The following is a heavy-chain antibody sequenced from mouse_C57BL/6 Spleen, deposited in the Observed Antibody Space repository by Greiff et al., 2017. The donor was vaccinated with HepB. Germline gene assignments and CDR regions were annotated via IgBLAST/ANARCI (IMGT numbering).Heavy chain of an antibody. J-gene: IGHJ2*01. V-gene: IGHV1-82*01. D-gene: IGHD1-2*01. Sequence: QVQLQQSGPELVKPGASVKISCKASGYAFSSSWMNWVKQRPGKGLEWIGRIYPGDGDTNYNGKFKGKATLTADKSSSTAYMQLSSLASEDSAVYFCAHLFDYWGQGTTLTVSS. CDR2: IYPGDGDT. CDR3: AHLFDY. CDR1: GYAFSSSW.